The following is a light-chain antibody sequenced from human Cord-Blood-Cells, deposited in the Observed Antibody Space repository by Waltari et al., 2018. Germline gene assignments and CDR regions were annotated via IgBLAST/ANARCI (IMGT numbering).Light chain of an antibody. J-gene: IGKJ1*01. Sequence: DVVMTQSPLSLSVTPGQPASISCTSSQSLLHSDGKTYLYWSLQKPGQSPQLLIYEVSRRFGGVPDRFSGRWSGTDLTQKIRGVEAEDVGVYYWMQGIHLRTFGQGTKVEIK. CDR2: EVS. V-gene: IGKV2-29*02. CDR1: QSLLHSDGKTY. CDR3: MQGIHLRT.